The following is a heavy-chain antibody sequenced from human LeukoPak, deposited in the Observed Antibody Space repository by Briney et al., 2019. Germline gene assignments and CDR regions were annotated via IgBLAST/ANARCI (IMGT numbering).Heavy chain of an antibody. CDR3: AREGIAVAGTDYYYYYGMDV. V-gene: IGHV4-61*02. CDR1: GGSISSGDYH. CDR2: IYTSGST. D-gene: IGHD6-19*01. Sequence: SETLSLTCTVSGGSISSGDYHWSWIRQPAGKGLEWIGRIYTSGSTNYNPSLKSRVTMSVDTSKNQFSLKLSSVTAADTAAYYCAREGIAVAGTDYYYYYGMDVWGQGTTVTVSS. J-gene: IGHJ6*02.